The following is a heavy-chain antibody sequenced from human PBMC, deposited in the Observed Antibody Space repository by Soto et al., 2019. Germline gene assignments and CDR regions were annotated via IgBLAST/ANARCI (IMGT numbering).Heavy chain of an antibody. CDR2: IRIKAKNYAT. D-gene: IGHD2-2*01. J-gene: IGHJ4*02. Sequence: EVQLVESGGGLVQPGGALKLSCAASGFTFTYSDMHWVRQASGTGLEWVGRIRIKAKNYATEYAASVKGRFTISRDDSKSTAYLQMNSMKNEDTAVYYCTSPSCDRSNCYALAYWGQGFLVTVSS. CDR1: GFTFTYSD. CDR3: TSPSCDRSNCYALAY. V-gene: IGHV3-73*02.